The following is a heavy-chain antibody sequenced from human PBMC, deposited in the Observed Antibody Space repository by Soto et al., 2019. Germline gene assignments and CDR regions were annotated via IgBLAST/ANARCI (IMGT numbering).Heavy chain of an antibody. CDR3: ARVPHFYDSSGYIDY. CDR1: GYTFTSYY. V-gene: IGHV1-46*01. Sequence: ASVKVSCKASGYTFTSYYMHWVRQAPGQGLEWMGIINPSGGSTCYAQKFQGRVTMTRDTSTSTVYMELSSLRSEDTAVYYCARVPHFYDSSGYIDYWGQGTLVTVSS. D-gene: IGHD3-22*01. CDR2: INPSGGST. J-gene: IGHJ4*02.